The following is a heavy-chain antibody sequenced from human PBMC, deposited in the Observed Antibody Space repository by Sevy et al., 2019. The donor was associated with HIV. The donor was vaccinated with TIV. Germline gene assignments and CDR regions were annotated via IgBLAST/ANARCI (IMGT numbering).Heavy chain of an antibody. D-gene: IGHD2-15*01. J-gene: IGHJ4*01. V-gene: IGHV1-58*01. CDR2: IVVGSGNT. Sequence: ASVKVSCKASGFTFTGSAVQWVRQARGQRLEWIGWIVVGSGNTNYAQKFQERVTITRDMSTSTAYMELSSLRSEDTAVYYCAAVPPPKYCSGGSCYRYFDYWGHGTLVTVSS. CDR1: GFTFTGSA. CDR3: AAVPPPKYCSGGSCYRYFDY.